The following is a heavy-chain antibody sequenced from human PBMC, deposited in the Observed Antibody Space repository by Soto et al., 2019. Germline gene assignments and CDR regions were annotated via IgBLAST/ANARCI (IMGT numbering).Heavy chain of an antibody. CDR2: IKEDGSEK. CDR3: ARVYFKYDY. Sequence: GGSLRLSCVASKFTFSNYWMTWVRQAPGKGLEWVANIKEDGSEKYYVDSVKGRFTISRDNAKNSLYLQMNSLRAEDTAVYYSARVYFKYDYGGQGTLVTLSS. J-gene: IGHJ4*02. V-gene: IGHV3-7*01. CDR1: KFTFSNYW. D-gene: IGHD3-10*01.